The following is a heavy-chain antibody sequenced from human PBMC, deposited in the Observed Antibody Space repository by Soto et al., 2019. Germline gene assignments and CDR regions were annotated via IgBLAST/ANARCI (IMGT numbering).Heavy chain of an antibody. CDR2: IIPIFGTA. CDR3: ARDPPLSVLVVVATDDF. D-gene: IGHD2-21*01. V-gene: IGHV1-69*13. Sequence: GASVKVSCKASGGTFSSYAISWVRQAPGQGLEWMGGIIPIFGTANYAQKFQGRVTITADESTSTAYMELSSLRSEDTAVYYCARDPPLSVLVVVATDDFWGQGTLVTVSS. J-gene: IGHJ4*02. CDR1: GGTFSSYA.